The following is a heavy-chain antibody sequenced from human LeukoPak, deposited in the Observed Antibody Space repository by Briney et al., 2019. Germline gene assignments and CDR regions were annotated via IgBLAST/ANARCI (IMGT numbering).Heavy chain of an antibody. CDR2: ISGNGGST. Sequence: GGSLRLSCAASGFTFSTYAMHWVRQAPGKGLEYVSGISGNGGSTNYANSVKGRFTISRDNSKNTLYLQMGSLRAEDTAVYYCTRGNVLTGYSRYWGQGTLVTVSS. J-gene: IGHJ4*02. CDR3: TRGNVLTGYSRY. CDR1: GFTFSTYA. D-gene: IGHD3-9*01. V-gene: IGHV3-64*01.